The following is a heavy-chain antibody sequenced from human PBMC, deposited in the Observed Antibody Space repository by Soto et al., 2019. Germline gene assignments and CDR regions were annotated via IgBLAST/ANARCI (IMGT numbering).Heavy chain of an antibody. J-gene: IGHJ3*02. CDR2: IIPIFGTA. CDR1: GGTFSSYA. V-gene: IGHV1-69*06. CDR3: ARDLSYYDSSSRGAFDI. D-gene: IGHD3-22*01. Sequence: SVKVSCKASGGTFSSYAISWVRQAPGQGLEWMGGIIPIFGTANYAQKFQGRVTITADKSTSTAYMELSSLRSEDTAVYYCARDLSYYDSSSRGAFDIWGQGTMVTVSS.